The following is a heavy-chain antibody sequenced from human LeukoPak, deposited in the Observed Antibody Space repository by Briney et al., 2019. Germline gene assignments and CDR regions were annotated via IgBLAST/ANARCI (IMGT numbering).Heavy chain of an antibody. Sequence: TLSLTCSVAGGSISSGRKYWHWLRQPGGKGLERIERIDTRGSTDYTRSRKSRFTITLGRAKNQVSLKFSSVTAADTAVYYCAGDTIGTNYYYYMDVWGKGTTVTISS. CDR2: IDTRGST. CDR3: AGDTIGTNYYYYMDV. J-gene: IGHJ6*03. D-gene: IGHD2-8*01. V-gene: IGHV4-61*02. CDR1: GGSISSGRKY.